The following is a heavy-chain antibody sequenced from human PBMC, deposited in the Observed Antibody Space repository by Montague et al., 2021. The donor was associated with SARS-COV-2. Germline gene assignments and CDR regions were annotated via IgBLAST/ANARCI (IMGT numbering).Heavy chain of an antibody. CDR1: GGSISRYY. CDR2: IHYAGST. V-gene: IGHV4-59*12. D-gene: IGHD1-26*01. Sequence: SETLSLTCTVSGGSISRYYWSWIRQPPGKGLEWIGNIHYAGSTXXXPSXXXRLTISVDTSENQFSLKVTSVTPADTAVYYCARGGWERRVGVYYFDYWGQGTLVTVSS. J-gene: IGHJ4*02. CDR3: ARGGWERRVGVYYFDY.